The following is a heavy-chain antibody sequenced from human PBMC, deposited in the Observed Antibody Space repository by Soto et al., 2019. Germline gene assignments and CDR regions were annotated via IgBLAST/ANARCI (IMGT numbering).Heavy chain of an antibody. J-gene: IGHJ6*02. Sequence: PGGSLRLSCAASGFTFSNYGMHWVRQAPGKGLEWVAIIWHDGNNKYYADSVRGRFIISRDNSKNRLYLQMNSLRAEDTAVYYCASDLVGASDSYGLDVWGQGNPVTVSS. D-gene: IGHD1-26*01. V-gene: IGHV3-33*01. CDR2: IWHDGNNK. CDR1: GFTFSNYG. CDR3: ASDLVGASDSYGLDV.